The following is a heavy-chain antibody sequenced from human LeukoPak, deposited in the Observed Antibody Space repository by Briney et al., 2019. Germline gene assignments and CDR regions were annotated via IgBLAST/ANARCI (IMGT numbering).Heavy chain of an antibody. D-gene: IGHD6-19*01. V-gene: IGHV3-33*01. J-gene: IGHJ6*02. CDR2: IWYDGSNK. CDR1: GFTFSSYG. Sequence: PGRSLRLSCAASGFTFSSYGMHWVRQAPGKGLEWVAVIWYDGSNKYYADSVKGRFTISRDNSKNTLYLQMNSLRAEDTAVYYCARERGRGWYYYGMDVWGQGTTVTVSS. CDR3: ARERGRGWYYYGMDV.